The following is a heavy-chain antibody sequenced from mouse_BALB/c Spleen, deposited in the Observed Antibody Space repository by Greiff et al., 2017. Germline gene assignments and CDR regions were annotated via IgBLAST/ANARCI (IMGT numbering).Heavy chain of an antibody. J-gene: IGHJ4*01. V-gene: IGHV1-54*03. CDR1: GYAFTNYL. Sequence: QVQLQQSGAELVRPGTSVKVSCKASGYAFTNYLIEWVKQRPGQGLEWIGVINPGSGGTNYNEKFKGKATLTADKSSSTAYMQLSSLTSDDSEVYFCARWGLLSYAMDYWGQGTSVTVSS. CDR3: ARWGLLSYAMDY. D-gene: IGHD2-12*01. CDR2: INPGSGGT.